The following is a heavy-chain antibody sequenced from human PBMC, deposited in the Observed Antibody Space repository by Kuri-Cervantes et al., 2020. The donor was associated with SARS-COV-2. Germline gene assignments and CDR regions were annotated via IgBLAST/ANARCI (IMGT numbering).Heavy chain of an antibody. CDR2: INPNSGGT. V-gene: IGHV1-2*02. CDR3: AAVHTLYYAHYFDY. Sequence: ASVKVSCKAPGYTFTGYYMHWVRQAPGQGLEWMGWINPNSGGTNYAQKFQGRVTMTRDTSISTAYMELSSLRSEDTAVYYCAAVHTLYYAHYFDYWGQGTLVTVSS. CDR1: GYTFTGYY. D-gene: IGHD2-2*01. J-gene: IGHJ4*02.